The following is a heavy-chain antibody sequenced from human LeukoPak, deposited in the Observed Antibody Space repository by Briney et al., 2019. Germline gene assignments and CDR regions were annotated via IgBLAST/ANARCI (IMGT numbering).Heavy chain of an antibody. CDR1: GYIFTSYG. CDR2: ISAYNGNT. Sequence: ASVKVSCKASGYIFTSYGISWVRQAPGQGLEWMGWISAYNGNTNYAQKLQGRVTMTTDTSTSTAYMELRSLRSDDTAVYYCARDDRQLGDFDYWGQGTLVTVSS. D-gene: IGHD6-13*01. CDR3: ARDDRQLGDFDY. V-gene: IGHV1-18*04. J-gene: IGHJ4*02.